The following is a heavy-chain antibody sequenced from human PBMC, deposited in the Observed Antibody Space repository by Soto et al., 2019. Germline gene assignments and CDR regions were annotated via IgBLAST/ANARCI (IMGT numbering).Heavy chain of an antibody. CDR2: ISGGGDGT. Sequence: GGSLRLSCAASGFTFSNYAMSWVRRAPGTGLEWVSTISGGGDGTYYSDSVKGRFTISRDNSKNTLYLQINSLRADDTAVFHCARGGYSRGWSFDYWGQGTLVTVSS. D-gene: IGHD6-19*01. J-gene: IGHJ4*02. CDR3: ARGGYSRGWSFDY. CDR1: GFTFSNYA. V-gene: IGHV3-23*01.